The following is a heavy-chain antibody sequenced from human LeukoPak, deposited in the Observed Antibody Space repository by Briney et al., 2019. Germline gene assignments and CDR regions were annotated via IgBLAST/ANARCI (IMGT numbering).Heavy chain of an antibody. CDR1: GFTFSSYS. V-gene: IGHV3-23*01. Sequence: GGSLRLSCVASGFTFSSYSMSWVRQAPGKGLEWVSAISGSGGSTYYADSVKGRFTISRDNSKNTLYLQMNSLRAEDTAVYYCAKDQGNYDFWSGYYNWFDPWGQGTLVTVSS. J-gene: IGHJ5*02. D-gene: IGHD3-3*01. CDR3: AKDQGNYDFWSGYYNWFDP. CDR2: ISGSGGST.